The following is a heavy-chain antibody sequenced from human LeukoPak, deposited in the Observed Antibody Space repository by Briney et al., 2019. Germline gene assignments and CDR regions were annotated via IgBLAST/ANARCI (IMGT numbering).Heavy chain of an antibody. Sequence: SQTLSLTCAVSGGSISSGGYFWSWIRQHPGKGLEWIGYIYYSGSTYFDPSLKSRVTISLDTSKNQFSLKLSSVTAADTAVYYCARAAGGFGDPTPFDYWGQGALVTVSS. CDR3: ARAAGGFGDPTPFDY. CDR1: GGSISSGGYF. CDR2: IYYSGST. D-gene: IGHD3-10*01. J-gene: IGHJ4*02. V-gene: IGHV4-31*11.